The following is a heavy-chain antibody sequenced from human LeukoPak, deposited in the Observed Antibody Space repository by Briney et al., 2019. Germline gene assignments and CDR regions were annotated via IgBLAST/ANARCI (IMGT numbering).Heavy chain of an antibody. CDR3: ATDPGEIVPAAKGPRGDYCYGMDV. J-gene: IGHJ6*02. Sequence: GASVKVSCKASGYTFTSYGISWVRQAPGQGLEWMGWISAYNGNTNYAQKFQGRVTMTEDTSTDTAYMELNSLRSDDTAVYYCATDPGEIVPAAKGPRGDYCYGMDVWGQGTTVTVSS. V-gene: IGHV1-18*01. D-gene: IGHD2-2*01. CDR2: ISAYNGNT. CDR1: GYTFTSYG.